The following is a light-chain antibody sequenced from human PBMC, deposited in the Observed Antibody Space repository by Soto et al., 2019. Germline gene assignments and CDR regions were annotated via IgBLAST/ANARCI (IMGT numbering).Light chain of an antibody. J-gene: IGKJ3*01. CDR2: GAS. V-gene: IGKV3-20*01. Sequence: EIVLTQSPCTLSLSPGERATLSCRASQSVSSSYLAWYQQKPGQAPRLLIYGASSRATGIPDRFSGSGSGTDFTLTISRLEPEVFAVYYCQQYGSSPEITFGPGTKVDIK. CDR1: QSVSSSY. CDR3: QQYGSSPEIT.